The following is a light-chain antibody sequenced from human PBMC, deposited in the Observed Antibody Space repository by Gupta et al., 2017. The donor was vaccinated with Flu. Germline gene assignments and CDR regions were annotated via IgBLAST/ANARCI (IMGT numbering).Light chain of an antibody. V-gene: IGLV2-14*01. CDR3: SSYTSSSVV. CDR2: EVS. CDR1: SSDVGGYNY. J-gene: IGLJ2*01. Sequence: QSALTQPASVSGSPGQSITISCTGTSSDVGGYNYVSWYQQHPGKAPKLMIYEVSNRPSGVSNRFSGSKAGKTASLTSSGLQAEDEAYYYCSSYTSSSVVFGGGTKLTVL.